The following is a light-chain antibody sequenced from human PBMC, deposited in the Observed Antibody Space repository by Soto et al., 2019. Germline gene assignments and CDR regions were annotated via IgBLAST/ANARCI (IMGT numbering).Light chain of an antibody. J-gene: IGKJ1*01. CDR3: QQYNNYSWT. Sequence: EIVMTQSPDTLSVSPGERATLSCGASQSVSDRVVWYQQKSGQAPRLLIYGASNRATGIPDRFSGSGSGTDFTLTITSLQPDDFATYYCQQYNNYSWTFGQGTKVDIK. V-gene: IGKV3D-15*01. CDR2: GAS. CDR1: QSVSDR.